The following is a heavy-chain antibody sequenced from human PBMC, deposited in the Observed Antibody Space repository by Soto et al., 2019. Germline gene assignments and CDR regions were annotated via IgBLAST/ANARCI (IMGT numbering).Heavy chain of an antibody. V-gene: IGHV5-51*01. CDR1: GYRFNSYW. D-gene: IGHD6-19*01. Sequence: GASLKISCKASGYRFNSYWTVWVRQLPGKGLEWMLLIYPGDSDIRYSPSFQGQVTISADKSSSTAYLQWSSLKASDTALYYCARHDDSNGWYYFDYWGQGTLVTVSS. J-gene: IGHJ4*02. CDR3: ARHDDSNGWYYFDY. CDR2: IYPGDSDI.